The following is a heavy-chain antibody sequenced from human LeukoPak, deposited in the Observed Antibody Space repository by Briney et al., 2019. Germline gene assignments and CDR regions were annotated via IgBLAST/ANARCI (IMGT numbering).Heavy chain of an antibody. CDR1: GFTFRSFS. CDR2: IISSGANT. Sequence: GGSLRLSCAASGFTFRSFSMSWVRQAPGKGLEWVSSIISSGANTYYADSVKGRFTISRDNSKNTLYLQMNSLRAEDTAVYYCAKRETYSFDSWGQGTLVTVFS. V-gene: IGHV3-23*01. J-gene: IGHJ4*02. D-gene: IGHD1-26*01. CDR3: AKRETYSFDS.